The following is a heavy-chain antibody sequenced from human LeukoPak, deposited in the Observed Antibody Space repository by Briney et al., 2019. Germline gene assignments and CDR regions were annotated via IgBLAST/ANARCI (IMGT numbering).Heavy chain of an antibody. V-gene: IGHV4-34*01. J-gene: IGHJ4*02. CDR3: ARGGYLEPYDILTGSPPYFDY. CDR2: INHSGST. Sequence: PSETLSLTCAVYGGSFSGYYWSWIRQPPGKGLEWIGEINHSGSTNYNPSLKRRGTISVDTSKNQFSLKLSSVTAADTAVYYCARGGYLEPYDILTGSPPYFDYWGQGTLVTVSS. CDR1: GGSFSGYY. D-gene: IGHD3-9*01.